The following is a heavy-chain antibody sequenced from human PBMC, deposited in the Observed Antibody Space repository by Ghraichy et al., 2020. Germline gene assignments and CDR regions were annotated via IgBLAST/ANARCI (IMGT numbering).Heavy chain of an antibody. CDR3: TTELGNYYGMDV. J-gene: IGHJ6*02. V-gene: IGHV3-15*01. D-gene: IGHD6-13*01. CDR1: GFTFSNAW. Sequence: GGSLRLSCAASGFTFSNAWMSWVRQAPGKGLEWVGRIKSKTDGGTTDYAAPVKGRFTISRDDSKNTLYLQMNSLKTEDTAVYYCTTELGNYYGMDVWGQGTTVTVSS. CDR2: IKSKTDGGTT.